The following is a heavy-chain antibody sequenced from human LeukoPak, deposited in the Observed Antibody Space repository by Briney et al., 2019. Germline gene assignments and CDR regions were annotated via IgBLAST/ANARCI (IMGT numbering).Heavy chain of an antibody. J-gene: IGHJ4*02. V-gene: IGHV1-2*02. CDR2: INPNSGGT. CDR1: GYTFTGYY. Sequence: ASVKVSCKASGYTFTGYYMHWVRQAPGQGLEWMGWINPNSGGTNYAQKFQGRVTMTRDTSISTVYMELSSLRSEDTAVYYCARDSYYDSSGYFDYWGQGTLVTVSS. CDR3: ARDSYYDSSGYFDY. D-gene: IGHD3-22*01.